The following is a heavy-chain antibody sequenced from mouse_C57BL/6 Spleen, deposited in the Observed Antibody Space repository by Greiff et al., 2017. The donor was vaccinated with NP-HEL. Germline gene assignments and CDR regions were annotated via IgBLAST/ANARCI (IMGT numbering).Heavy chain of an antibody. J-gene: IGHJ4*01. CDR3: ARGRNPYAMDY. CDR1: GYAFSSYW. V-gene: IGHV1-80*01. CDR2: IYPGDGDT. Sequence: VQLQQSGAELVKPGASVKISCKASGYAFSSYWMNWAKQRPGKGLEWIGQIYPGDGDTNYNGKFMGKATLTADKSSSTAYMQLSSLTSEDSAVYFCARGRNPYAMDYWGQGTSVTVSS.